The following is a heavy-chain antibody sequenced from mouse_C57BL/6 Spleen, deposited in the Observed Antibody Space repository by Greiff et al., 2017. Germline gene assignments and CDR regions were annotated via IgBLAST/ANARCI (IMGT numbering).Heavy chain of an antibody. CDR3: ARSSLYYGSSFFDY. J-gene: IGHJ2*01. D-gene: IGHD1-1*01. CDR1: GYAFSSSW. CDR2: IYPGDGDT. V-gene: IGHV1-82*01. Sequence: QVQLKESGPELVKPGASVKISCKASGYAFSSSWMNWVKQRPGKGLEWIGRIYPGDGDTNYNGKFKGKATLTADKSSSTAYMQLSSLTSEDSAVYFCARSSLYYGSSFFDYCGQGTTLTVSS.